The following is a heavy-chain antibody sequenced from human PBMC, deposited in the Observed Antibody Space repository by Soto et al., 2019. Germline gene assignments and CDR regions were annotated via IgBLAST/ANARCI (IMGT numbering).Heavy chain of an antibody. V-gene: IGHV3-21*02. CDR3: ARDRGPGGGGGWFHP. CDR2: ITSSGSYF. J-gene: IGHJ5*02. CDR1: GFTFTSYN. D-gene: IGHD3-16*01. Sequence: EVQLMESGGGLVEPGGSLRLSCTASGFTFTSYNMNWVRQAPGKGLEWVSSITSSGSYFYYADSVRGRFTISGDNAQNLLLLQMNNLRVEDTVVYYCARDRGPGGGGGWFHPWGQGSLVTVSS.